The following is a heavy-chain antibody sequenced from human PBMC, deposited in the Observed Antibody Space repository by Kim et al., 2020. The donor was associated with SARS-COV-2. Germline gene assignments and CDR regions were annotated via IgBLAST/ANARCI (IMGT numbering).Heavy chain of an antibody. J-gene: IGHJ6*02. Sequence: GGSLRLSCAASGFTFSSYGMHWVRQAPGKGLEWVAVIWYDGSNKYYADSVKGRFTISRDNSKNTLYLQMNSLRAEDTAVYYCARDPRVQPLWFGYYGMDVWGQGTTVTVSS. D-gene: IGHD2-21*01. V-gene: IGHV3-33*01. CDR2: IWYDGSNK. CDR3: ARDPRVQPLWFGYYGMDV. CDR1: GFTFSSYG.